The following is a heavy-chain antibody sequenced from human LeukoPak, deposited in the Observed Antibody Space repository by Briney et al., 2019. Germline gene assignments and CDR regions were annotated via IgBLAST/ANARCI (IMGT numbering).Heavy chain of an antibody. CDR1: GYTFTGYY. J-gene: IGHJ4*02. Sequence: ASVKVSCKASGYTFTGYYMHWVRQAPGQGLEWMGWINPNSGGTNYAQKFQGRVTMTRDTSISTAYMELSRLKSDDTAMYYCARDRVFADFDYWGQGTLVTVSS. D-gene: IGHD2-21*01. CDR2: INPNSGGT. V-gene: IGHV1-2*02. CDR3: ARDRVFADFDY.